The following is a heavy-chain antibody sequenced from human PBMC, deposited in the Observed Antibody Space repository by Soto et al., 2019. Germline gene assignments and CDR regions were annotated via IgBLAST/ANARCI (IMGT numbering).Heavy chain of an antibody. D-gene: IGHD3-10*01. CDR2: INPNSGGT. J-gene: IGHJ6*04. CDR1: GYTFTGYY. CDR3: ASGGNGVVGGSGSYLFDYYYCMDV. V-gene: IGHV1-2*02. Sequence: ASVKVSCKASGYTFTGYYIHWVRQAPGQGLEWMGWINPNSGGTNYAQKFQGRVTMTRDTSISTAYMELSRLRSDDTAVYYCASGGNGVVGGSGSYLFDYYYCMDVWGKGTTV.